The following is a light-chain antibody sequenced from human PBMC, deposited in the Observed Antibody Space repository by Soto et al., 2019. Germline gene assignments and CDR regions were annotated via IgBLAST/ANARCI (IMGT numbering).Light chain of an antibody. CDR1: QSVSSK. CDR2: AAS. Sequence: EIVMTQSPATLSVSPGERATLSCRASQSVSSKLAWYQQKPGQPPRLLIYAASTRATGIPVRFSGSGSGTEFTLTIISLQYEDFAVYYCQQYNNWPWTFGQGTKVEIK. CDR3: QQYNNWPWT. V-gene: IGKV3-15*01. J-gene: IGKJ1*01.